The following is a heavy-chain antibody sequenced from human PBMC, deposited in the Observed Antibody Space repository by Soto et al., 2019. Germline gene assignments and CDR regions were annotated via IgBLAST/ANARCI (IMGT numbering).Heavy chain of an antibody. J-gene: IGHJ4*02. D-gene: IGHD1-1*01. CDR1: GGSISSYY. Sequence: PSETLSLTCTASGGSISSYYWSWIRQPPGKGLEWIGYIYYSGSTNYNPSLKSRVTISVDTSKNQFSLKLSSVTAADTAVYYCARSSVPWHDRPFDYWGQGTLVTVSS. V-gene: IGHV4-59*01. CDR2: IYYSGST. CDR3: ARSSVPWHDRPFDY.